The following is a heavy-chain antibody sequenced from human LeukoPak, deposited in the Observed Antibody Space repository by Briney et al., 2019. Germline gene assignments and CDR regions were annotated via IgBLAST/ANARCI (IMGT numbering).Heavy chain of an antibody. Sequence: PGGSLRLSCVASGFTFNSYSMNWVRQAPGKGLEWVSYISSSSSTKYYADSVKGRFTISRDNAKNSLYLQMNSLRAEDTAVYYCAKDLPDYGDYIEGYWGQGTLVTVSS. CDR3: AKDLPDYGDYIEGY. V-gene: IGHV3-48*01. CDR2: ISSSSSTK. D-gene: IGHD4-17*01. CDR1: GFTFNSYS. J-gene: IGHJ4*02.